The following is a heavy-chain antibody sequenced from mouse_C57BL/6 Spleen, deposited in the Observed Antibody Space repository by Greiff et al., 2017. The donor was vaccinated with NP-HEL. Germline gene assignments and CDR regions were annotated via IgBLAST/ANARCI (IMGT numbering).Heavy chain of an antibody. CDR2: INPYNGGT. CDR3: ARSYYSNYVNYYAMDY. J-gene: IGHJ4*01. V-gene: IGHV1-19*01. Sequence: VQLQQSGPVLVKPGASVKMSCKASGYTFTDYYMNWVKQSHGKSLEWIGVINPYNGGTSYNQKFKGKATLTVDKSSSTAYMELNSLTSEDSAVYYCARSYYSNYVNYYAMDYWGQGTSVTVSS. D-gene: IGHD2-5*01. CDR1: GYTFTDYY.